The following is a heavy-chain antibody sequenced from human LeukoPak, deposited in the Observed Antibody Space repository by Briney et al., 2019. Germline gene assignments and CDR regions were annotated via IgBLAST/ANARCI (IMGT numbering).Heavy chain of an antibody. Sequence: GGSLRLSCAASGFTFSSYAMSWVRQAPGKGLEWVSAISGSGGSTYYADSVKGRFTISRDNSKNTLYLQMNSLRAEDTAVYYCARGDGAGSYYYYYYMDVWGKGTTVTISS. D-gene: IGHD2-15*01. J-gene: IGHJ6*03. CDR3: ARGDGAGSYYYYYYMDV. V-gene: IGHV3-23*01. CDR2: ISGSGGST. CDR1: GFTFSSYA.